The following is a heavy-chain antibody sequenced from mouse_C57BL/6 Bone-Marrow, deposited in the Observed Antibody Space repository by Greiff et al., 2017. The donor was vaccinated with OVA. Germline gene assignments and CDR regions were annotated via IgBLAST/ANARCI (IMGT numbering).Heavy chain of an antibody. D-gene: IGHD1-1*01. J-gene: IGHJ2*01. CDR3: ARRGYYYPYFDY. V-gene: IGHV1-69*01. CDR2: IDPSDSYT. Sequence: QVQLQQPGAELVMPGASVKLSCKASGYTFTSYWMHWVKQRPGQGLEWIGEIDPSDSYTNYNQKFKGKSTLTVDKSSSTAYMQLSSLTSEDSAVYYCARRGYYYPYFDYWGQGTTLTVSS. CDR1: GYTFTSYW.